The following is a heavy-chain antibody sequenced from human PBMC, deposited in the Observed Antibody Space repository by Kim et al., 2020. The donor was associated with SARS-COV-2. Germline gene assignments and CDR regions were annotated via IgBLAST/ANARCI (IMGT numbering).Heavy chain of an antibody. CDR3: ASGEMATILLDY. V-gene: IGHV4-39*01. CDR1: GGSISSSSYY. D-gene: IGHD5-12*01. J-gene: IGHJ4*02. Sequence: SETLSLTCTVSGGSISSSSYYWGWIRQPPGKGLEWIGSIYYSGSTYYNPSLKSRVTISVDTSKNQFSLKLSSVTAADTAVYYCASGEMATILLDYWGQGTLVTVSS. CDR2: IYYSGST.